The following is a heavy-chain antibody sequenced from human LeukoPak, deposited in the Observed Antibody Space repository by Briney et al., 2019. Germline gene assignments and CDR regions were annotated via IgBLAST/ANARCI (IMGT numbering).Heavy chain of an antibody. V-gene: IGHV3-7*01. Sequence: PGGSLRLSCAASGFTFSSYCMSWVRQAPGKGLEWVANIKQDGSGKYYVDSVKGRFTISRDNAKNSLYLQMNSLRAEDTAVYYCARVLEGKGKHWFDPWGQGTLVIVSS. CDR1: GFTFSSYC. J-gene: IGHJ5*02. CDR3: ARVLEGKGKHWFDP. D-gene: IGHD3-3*01. CDR2: IKQDGSGK.